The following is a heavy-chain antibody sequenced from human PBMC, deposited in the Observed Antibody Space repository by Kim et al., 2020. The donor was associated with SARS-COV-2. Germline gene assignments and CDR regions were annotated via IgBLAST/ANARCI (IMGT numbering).Heavy chain of an antibody. V-gene: IGHV3-9*01. D-gene: IGHD3-10*01. Sequence: GGSLRLSCAASGFTFDDYAMHWVPQAPGKGLEWVSGISWNSGSIGYADSVKGRFTISRDNAKNSLYLPMNSLRAEDTALYYCAATQGSVSNPIDFQGQGALVNVSS. CDR3: AATQGSVSNPIDF. CDR2: ISWNSGSI. J-gene: IGHJ4*02. CDR1: GFTFDDYA.